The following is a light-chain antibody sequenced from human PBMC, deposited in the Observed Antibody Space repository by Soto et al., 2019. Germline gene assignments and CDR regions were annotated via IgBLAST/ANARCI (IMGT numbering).Light chain of an antibody. J-gene: IGKJ1*01. V-gene: IGKV3-20*01. CDR1: QSVSRSY. CDR3: QQYGSSPT. CDR2: DAS. Sequence: EIVLTQSPGTLSLSPGERVTLSCRASQSVSRSYLAWFQQKPGQAPRLLIYDASSRATGIPDRFSGSGSGTDFTLTISRLEPEDFAVYYCQQYGSSPTFGQGTKVEI.